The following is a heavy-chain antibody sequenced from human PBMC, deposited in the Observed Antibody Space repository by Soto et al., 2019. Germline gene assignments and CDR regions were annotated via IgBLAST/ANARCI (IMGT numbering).Heavy chain of an antibody. CDR1: GYSFTSYW. Sequence: GESLKISCKGSGYSFTSYWIGWVRQMPGKGLEWMGIIYPGDSDTRYSPSFQGQVTISADKSISTAYLQWSSLKASDTAMYYCARQIVGQNGDYVGWRGGFDPWGQGTLVTVSS. D-gene: IGHD4-17*01. J-gene: IGHJ5*02. CDR2: IYPGDSDT. V-gene: IGHV5-51*01. CDR3: ARQIVGQNGDYVGWRGGFDP.